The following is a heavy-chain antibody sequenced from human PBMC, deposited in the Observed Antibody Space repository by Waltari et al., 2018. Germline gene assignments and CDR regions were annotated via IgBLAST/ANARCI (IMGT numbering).Heavy chain of an antibody. D-gene: IGHD1-1*01. Sequence: QVKLVQSGAEVKKPGASVRVSCKASGYTFPKDYIHWVRQAPGQGLGGMGRINPKIGDAKYTQPFQGRVIMTRDTSINTAYLEVTGLTSDDTAIFYCATANILGIGTFDYWGQGTLVSVSS. V-gene: IGHV1-2*06. CDR1: GYTFPKDY. CDR2: INPKIGDA. J-gene: IGHJ4*02. CDR3: ATANILGIGTFDY.